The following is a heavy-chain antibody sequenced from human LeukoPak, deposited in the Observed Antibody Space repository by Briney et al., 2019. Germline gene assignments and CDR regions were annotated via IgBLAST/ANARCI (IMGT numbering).Heavy chain of an antibody. CDR3: ARNRYYYGSGNYGVPNWFDP. CDR1: GFTFSSYG. CDR2: IYYSGST. Sequence: GSLRLSCAASGFTFSSYGMSWVRQAPGKGLEWIGSIYYSGSTYYNPSLKSRVTISVDTSKNQFSLKLSSVTVADTAVYYCARNRYYYGSGNYGVPNWFDPWGQGTLVTVSS. J-gene: IGHJ5*02. V-gene: IGHV4-39*01. D-gene: IGHD3-10*01.